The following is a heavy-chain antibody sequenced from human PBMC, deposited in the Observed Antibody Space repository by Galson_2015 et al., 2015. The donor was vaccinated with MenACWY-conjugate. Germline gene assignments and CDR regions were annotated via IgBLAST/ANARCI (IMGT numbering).Heavy chain of an antibody. D-gene: IGHD2-15*01. CDR3: TTVKVQWVGSREDAGDV. CDR2: IKRKTESETT. Sequence: SLRLSCAASVFSFSSTWMSWVRQAPGKGLEWVGRIKRKTESETTDYAAPVNSRFSISRDDSKNTLYLQMDSLKTEDTAVHYCTTVKVQWVGSREDAGDVGGQGTVVIVSS. J-gene: IGHJ3*01. V-gene: IGHV3-15*01. CDR1: VFSFSSTW.